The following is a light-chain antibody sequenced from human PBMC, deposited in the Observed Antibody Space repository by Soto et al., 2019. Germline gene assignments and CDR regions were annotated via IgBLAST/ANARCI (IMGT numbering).Light chain of an antibody. CDR2: AAS. V-gene: IGKV1-39*01. CDR1: QSISSY. Sequence: DIQMTQSPSSLSASVGEMVSISCRASQSISSYLNWYQQKPGKAPKLLIYAASSLQSGVPSRFSGSGSGTDFTLTISSLQPEDFATYYCQQSYSTPITFGQGTRLEIK. CDR3: QQSYSTPIT. J-gene: IGKJ5*01.